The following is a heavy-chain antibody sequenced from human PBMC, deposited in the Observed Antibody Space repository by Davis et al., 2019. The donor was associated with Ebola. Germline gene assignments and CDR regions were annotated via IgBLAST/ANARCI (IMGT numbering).Heavy chain of an antibody. CDR1: GGTFSSYA. D-gene: IGHD2-8*01. CDR3: ARAVTEGVYARSYYYYGMDV. V-gene: IGHV1-69*13. CDR2: IIPIFGTA. Sequence: SVKVSCKASGGTFSSYAISWVRQAPGQGLEWMGGIIPIFGTANCAQKFQGRVTITADESTSTAYMELSSLRSEDTAVYYCARAVTEGVYARSYYYYGMDVWGQGTTVTVSS. J-gene: IGHJ6*02.